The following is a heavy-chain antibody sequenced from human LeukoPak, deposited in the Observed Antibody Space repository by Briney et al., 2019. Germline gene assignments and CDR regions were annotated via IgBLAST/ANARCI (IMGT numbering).Heavy chain of an antibody. CDR2: ISAYNGNT. CDR1: GYTFTIYG. CDR3: ARDSAPGYCSSTSCYNYWYFDL. D-gene: IGHD2-2*02. V-gene: IGHV1-18*01. J-gene: IGHJ2*01. Sequence: ASVKVSCKPSGYTFTIYGISWVRQAPGQGLEWMGWISAYNGNTNYAQKLQGRVTMTTDTSTSTAYMELRSLRSDDTAVYYCARDSAPGYCSSTSCYNYWYFDLWGRGTLVTVSS.